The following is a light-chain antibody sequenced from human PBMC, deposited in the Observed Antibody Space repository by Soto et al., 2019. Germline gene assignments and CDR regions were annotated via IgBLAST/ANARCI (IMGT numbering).Light chain of an antibody. Sequence: EIELTQSPCTLSLSPGERATLSCRASQSVSNNYLAWYQQKPGHAHRLLISGASIRGTGISEWFSGSGCGTVFPLTISRLEPEDSAVYYCQQYGSSGTFGQGTKVDIK. CDR3: QQYGSSGT. CDR1: QSVSNNY. V-gene: IGKV3-20*01. J-gene: IGKJ1*01. CDR2: GAS.